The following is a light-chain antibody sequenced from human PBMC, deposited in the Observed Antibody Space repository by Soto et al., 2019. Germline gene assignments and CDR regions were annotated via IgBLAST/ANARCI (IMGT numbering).Light chain of an antibody. V-gene: IGKV3-20*01. CDR1: QSVTNNY. J-gene: IGKJ5*01. Sequence: EIVLTQSPGTLSLSPGERATLSCRASQSVTNNYLNWYQQRSGQAPRLLIYTASNRATGIPDSFSGSGSVTDFTLTISRLEPEDFAVYCCQQSAISTLTFGQGTRLEIK. CDR3: QQSAISTLT. CDR2: TAS.